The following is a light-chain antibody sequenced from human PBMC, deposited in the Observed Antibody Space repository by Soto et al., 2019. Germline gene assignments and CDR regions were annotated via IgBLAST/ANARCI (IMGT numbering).Light chain of an antibody. CDR3: QQYNNWPLS. Sequence: EIVLTQSPATLSSFPGDRVTLSCRASQSVSSNLAWYQQKPGQAPRLLIYGASTRATGIPARFSGSGSGTEFTLTISSLQSEDFAVYYCQQYNNWPLSFGQGTRLENK. CDR2: GAS. CDR1: QSVSSN. V-gene: IGKV3-15*01. J-gene: IGKJ5*01.